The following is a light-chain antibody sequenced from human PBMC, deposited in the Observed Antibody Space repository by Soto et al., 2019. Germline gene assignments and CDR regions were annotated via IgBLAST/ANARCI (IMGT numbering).Light chain of an antibody. CDR2: GAS. J-gene: IGKJ2*01. V-gene: IGKV3-20*01. Sequence: VLPQSPDTLSLSPGDRVTLSCRASQSVRSTFLAWYQQKPGQAPRLLIYGASNRATGIPDRFSGSASGTDFPLTISRLEPDDSAVYYCQQYHDSPMNTFGQGTQLEIK. CDR1: QSVRSTF. CDR3: QQYHDSPMNT.